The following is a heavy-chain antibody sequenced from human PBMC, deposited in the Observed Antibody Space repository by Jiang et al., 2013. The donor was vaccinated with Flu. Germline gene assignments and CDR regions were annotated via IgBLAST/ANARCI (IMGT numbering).Heavy chain of an antibody. Sequence: SQTLSLTCTVSGGSISSGGFFWSWIRQHPEKGLEWIGHIYFSGSTYYKSSLKSRVNMSLDTSQNQFSLKVNSVTAADTAIYFCARERPAEMATIFDLWGLGTPVTVSS. J-gene: IGHJ4*02. V-gene: IGHV4-31*03. CDR3: ARERPAEMATIFDL. CDR2: IYFSGST. D-gene: IGHD5-24*01. CDR1: GGSISSGGFF.